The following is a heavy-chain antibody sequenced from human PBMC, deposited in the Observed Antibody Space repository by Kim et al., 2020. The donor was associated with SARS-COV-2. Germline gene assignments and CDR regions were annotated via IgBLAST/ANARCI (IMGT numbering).Heavy chain of an antibody. V-gene: IGHV3-21*04. Sequence: GGSLRLSCAASGFTFSSYSMNWVRQAPGKGLEWVSSISSSSSYIYYADSVKGRFTISRDNAKNSLYLQMNSLRAEDTAVYYCASATYSSGYYLGNYYYGMDVWGQGTTVTVSS. CDR1: GFTFSSYS. J-gene: IGHJ6*02. CDR3: ASATYSSGYYLGNYYYGMDV. D-gene: IGHD3-22*01. CDR2: ISSSSSYI.